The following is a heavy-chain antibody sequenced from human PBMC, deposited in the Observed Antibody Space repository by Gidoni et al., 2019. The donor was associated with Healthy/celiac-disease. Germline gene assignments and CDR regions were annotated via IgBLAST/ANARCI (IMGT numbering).Heavy chain of an antibody. CDR3: AHRPHTLLWFRLDPGAFDI. V-gene: IGHV2-5*02. CDR2: IYWDDDK. D-gene: IGHD3-10*01. Sequence: QITLKESGPTLVKPTQTLTLTCTFSGFSLSTSGVGVGWIRQPPGKALEWLALIYWDDDKRYSPSLKSRLTITKDTSKNQVVLTMTNMDPVDTATYYCAHRPHTLLWFRLDPGAFDIWGQGTMVTVSS. J-gene: IGHJ3*02. CDR1: GFSLSTSGVG.